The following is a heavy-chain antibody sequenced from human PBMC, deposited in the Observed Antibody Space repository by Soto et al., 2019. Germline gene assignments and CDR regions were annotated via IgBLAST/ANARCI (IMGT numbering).Heavy chain of an antibody. J-gene: IGHJ3*02. CDR1: GGSISSYY. D-gene: IGHD2-2*01. V-gene: IGHV4-59*01. Sequence: SETLSLTCPVSGGSISSYYLGWIRQPPGKGLEWIGFIYNSGSTNYNPSLKSRVTISEDTSKNQFSLKLSSVTAADTAVYYCARGSAAIGAFDIWGQGTMVTVSS. CDR2: IYNSGST. CDR3: ARGSAAIGAFDI.